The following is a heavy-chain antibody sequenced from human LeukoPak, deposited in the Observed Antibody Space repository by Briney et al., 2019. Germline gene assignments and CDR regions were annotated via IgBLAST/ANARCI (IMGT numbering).Heavy chain of an antibody. Sequence: GGSLRLSCAASGCTFSNYSMSWIRQAPGKGLEWVSSISRSGSTKYYADSVKGRFTISRDNAKNSLFLQTNSLRAEDTAVYYCARVLRYCRGGNCYSGGLGYMDVWGKGTTVTISS. D-gene: IGHD2-15*01. CDR1: GCTFSNYS. V-gene: IGHV3-11*01. CDR3: ARVLRYCRGGNCYSGGLGYMDV. J-gene: IGHJ6*03. CDR2: ISRSGSTK.